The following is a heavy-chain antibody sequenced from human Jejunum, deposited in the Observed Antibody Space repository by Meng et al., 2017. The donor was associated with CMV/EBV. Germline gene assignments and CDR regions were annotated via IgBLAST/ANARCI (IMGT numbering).Heavy chain of an antibody. CDR3: GMERVN. D-gene: IGHD1-1*01. J-gene: IGHJ4*02. Sequence: QVQLQQWCAGLLNSTETLSLTCAVYGGSLSPYYWTWIRQIPGKGLEWIGEISHGGITNYNPSLKSRVTLLIDTSKNQFSLKLSSVTAADTAVYYCGMERVNWGQGILVTVSS. V-gene: IGHV4-34*01. CDR1: GGSLSPYY. CDR2: ISHGGIT.